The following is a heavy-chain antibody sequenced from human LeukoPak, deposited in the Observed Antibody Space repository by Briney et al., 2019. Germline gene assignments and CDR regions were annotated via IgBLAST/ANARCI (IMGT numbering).Heavy chain of an antibody. D-gene: IGHD4-17*01. V-gene: IGHV4-59*01. CDR3: ARGGDDYGDYEPHY. CDR1: GGSISSYY. CDR2: IYYSGST. J-gene: IGHJ4*02. Sequence: SETLSLTCTVSGGSISSYYWSWIRQPPGKGLEWIGYIYYSGSTNYNPSLKSRVTISVDTSKNQFSLKLSSVTAADTAVCYCARGGDDYGDYEPHYWGQGTLVTVSS.